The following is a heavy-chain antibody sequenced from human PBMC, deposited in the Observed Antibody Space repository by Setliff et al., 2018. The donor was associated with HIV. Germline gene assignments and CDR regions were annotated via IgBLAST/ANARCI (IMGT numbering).Heavy chain of an antibody. CDR2: ISWDDGSI. Sequence: GSLRLSCVASGFTFEDYAKHWVRQGPGTGLEWVSFISWDDGSIFYSDSVKGRFIISRDNRKKSLFLQMNSLKTEDTAADTAVYYCERCPHEREPKTWGQGTLVTVSS. J-gene: IGHJ1*01. D-gene: IGHD3-22*01. CDR1: GFTFEDYA. V-gene: IGHV3-43D*03. CDR3: VYYCERCPHEREPKT.